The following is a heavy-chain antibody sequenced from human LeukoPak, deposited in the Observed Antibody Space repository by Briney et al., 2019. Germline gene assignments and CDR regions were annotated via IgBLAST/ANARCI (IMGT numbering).Heavy chain of an antibody. CDR1: GFTFSSYW. V-gene: IGHV3-7*01. D-gene: IGHD2-15*01. CDR2: IKQDGSEK. J-gene: IGHJ3*02. CDR3: ARHCSGGSCSSWGDAFDI. Sequence: TGGSLRLSCAASGFTFSSYWMSWVRQAPGKGLEWVANIKQDGSEKYYVDSVKGRFTISRGNAKNSLYLQMNSLRAEDTAVYYCARHCSGGSCSSWGDAFDIWGQGTMVTVSS.